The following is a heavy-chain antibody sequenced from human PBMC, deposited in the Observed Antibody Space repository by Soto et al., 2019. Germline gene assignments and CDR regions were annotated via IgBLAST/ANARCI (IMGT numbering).Heavy chain of an antibody. CDR2: HYSGGST. CDR3: ARHRHPRGTVGATSPLDP. CDR1: GFSVSSNY. Sequence: VGSLRLSCAISGFSVSSNYLSWVRQAPGKGLEWVSVHYSGGSTYYADSVQGRFTISRGKSNNTLYLQMRRVRAEDTAVYFCARHRHPRGTVGATSPLDPWGQGTQVTVSS. V-gene: IGHV3-53*01. D-gene: IGHD1-26*01. J-gene: IGHJ5*02.